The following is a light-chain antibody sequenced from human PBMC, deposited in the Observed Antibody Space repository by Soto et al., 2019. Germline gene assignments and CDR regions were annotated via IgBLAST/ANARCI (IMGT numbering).Light chain of an antibody. CDR2: LDSAGGH. CDR1: SGHSSYA. CDR3: QTWGTGIVL. V-gene: IGLV4-69*01. J-gene: IGLJ2*01. Sequence: QPVLTQSPSASASLGASVKLTCTLSSGHSSYAIAWHQQQPEKGPRYLMKLDSAGGHSKGDGIPDRFSGSSSGAERYLTISSLQSEDEADYYCQTWGTGIVLFGGGTKVTVL.